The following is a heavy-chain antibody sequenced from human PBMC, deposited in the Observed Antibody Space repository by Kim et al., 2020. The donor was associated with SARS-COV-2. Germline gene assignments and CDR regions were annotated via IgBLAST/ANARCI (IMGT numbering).Heavy chain of an antibody. J-gene: IGHJ2*01. CDR2: IYYSGST. D-gene: IGHD3-16*02. Sequence: SETLSLTCTVSGGSITYDYWSWIRQPPGKGLEYIGNIYYSGSTNYNPSLKSRVTFSVDMSKNQFSLNLSSVTAADTAVYYCATGSYRYFDLWGRGTLVTVSS. V-gene: IGHV4-59*01. CDR3: ATGSYRYFDL. CDR1: GGSITYDY.